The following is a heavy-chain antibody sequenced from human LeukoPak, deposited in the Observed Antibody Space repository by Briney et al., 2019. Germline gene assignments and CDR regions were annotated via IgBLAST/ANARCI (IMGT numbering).Heavy chain of an antibody. D-gene: IGHD3-16*01. CDR3: ARHLMAVMDP. V-gene: IGHV4-39*01. J-gene: IGHJ5*02. CDR1: GVSITNSRYH. Sequence: SSETLSLTCAVSGVSITNSRYHWGWVRQPPGKGLEWMASIYHTGSTYYNSSLKSRVTISVDTSKNQFSLELTSATAADTAVYYCARHLMAVMDPWGQGTLVTVSS. CDR2: IYHTGST.